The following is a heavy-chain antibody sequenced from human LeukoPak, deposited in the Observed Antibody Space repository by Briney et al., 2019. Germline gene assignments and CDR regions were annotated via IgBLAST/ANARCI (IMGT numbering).Heavy chain of an antibody. D-gene: IGHD1-7*01. V-gene: IGHV1-2*02. Sequence: GASVKVSCKASGYTFTGYYMHWVRQAPGQGLEWMGWINPNSGGTNYAQKFQGRVTMTRDTSISTAYMELSRLRSDDTAVYYCARRYNWNYARYYGMDVWGQGTTVTVSS. CDR1: GYTFTGYY. J-gene: IGHJ6*02. CDR2: INPNSGGT. CDR3: ARRYNWNYARYYGMDV.